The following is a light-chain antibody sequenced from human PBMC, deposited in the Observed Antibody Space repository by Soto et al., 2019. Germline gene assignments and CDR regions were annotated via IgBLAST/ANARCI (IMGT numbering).Light chain of an antibody. CDR1: QGITNY. V-gene: IGKV1-9*01. Sequence: THLTNSPSSLSSCVRDRVTITRLASQGITNYLAWYQQKPGKAPKLLIYAASTLQSGVPSRFSGSGSGTDFTLSISSLQPEDFATYFCQQVDSYPITFGQGTRLEIK. J-gene: IGKJ5*01. CDR3: QQVDSYPIT. CDR2: AAS.